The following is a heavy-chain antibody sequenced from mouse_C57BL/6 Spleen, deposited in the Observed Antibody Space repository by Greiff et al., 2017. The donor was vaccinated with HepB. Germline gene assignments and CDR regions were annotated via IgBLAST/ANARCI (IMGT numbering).Heavy chain of an antibody. J-gene: IGHJ4*01. Sequence: QVQLQQSGAELVKPGASVKISCKASGYAFSSYWMNWVKQRPGKGLEWIGQIYPGDGDTNYNGKFKGKATLTADKSSSTAYMQLSSLTSEDSAVYFCGAAQALYYAMDYWGQGTSVTVSS. CDR3: GAAQALYYAMDY. CDR1: GYAFSSYW. D-gene: IGHD3-2*02. V-gene: IGHV1-80*01. CDR2: IYPGDGDT.